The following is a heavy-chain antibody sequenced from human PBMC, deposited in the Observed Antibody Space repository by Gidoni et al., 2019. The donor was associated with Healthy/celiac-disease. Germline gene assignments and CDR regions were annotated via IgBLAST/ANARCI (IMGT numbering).Heavy chain of an antibody. CDR3: ASHPLHGISSSWAYYFDY. D-gene: IGHD6-13*01. CDR1: GGTFSSYA. V-gene: IGHV1-69*01. J-gene: IGHJ4*02. Sequence: QVQLVQSGAEVKKPGSSVKVSCKASGGTFSSYAISWVRQAPGQGCEWMGGIIPIFGTANYAQKFQGRVTITADESTSTAYMELSSLRSEDTAVYYCASHPLHGISSSWAYYFDYWGQGTLVTVSS. CDR2: IIPIFGTA.